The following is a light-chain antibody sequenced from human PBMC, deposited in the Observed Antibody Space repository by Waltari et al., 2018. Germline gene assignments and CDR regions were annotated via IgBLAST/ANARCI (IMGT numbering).Light chain of an antibody. V-gene: IGLV1-44*01. J-gene: IGLJ3*02. CDR2: STK. Sequence: QSVLTQPPSASGTPGQRVTISCSGSSSNIGSNTVNWYQQLPGTAPKLLIHSTKQRPSGVPGRFAGSKSGTGASLAISGLQSEDEADYYCAAWDDSLNGRVFGGGTKLTVL. CDR1: SSNIGSNT. CDR3: AAWDDSLNGRV.